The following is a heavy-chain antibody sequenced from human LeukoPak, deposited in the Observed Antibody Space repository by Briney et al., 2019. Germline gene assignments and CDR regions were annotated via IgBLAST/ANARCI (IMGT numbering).Heavy chain of an antibody. V-gene: IGHV4-34*01. CDR2: INYSGST. CDR1: GGSFSGYY. D-gene: IGHD6-13*01. CDR3: ARGKRGYSSSWYDY. Sequence: SETLSLTCAVYGGSFSGYYWSWIRQPPGKGLEWIGEINYSGSTNYNPSLKSRVTISVDTSKNQFSLKLSSATAADTAVYYCARGKRGYSSSWYDYWGQGTLVTVSS. J-gene: IGHJ4*02.